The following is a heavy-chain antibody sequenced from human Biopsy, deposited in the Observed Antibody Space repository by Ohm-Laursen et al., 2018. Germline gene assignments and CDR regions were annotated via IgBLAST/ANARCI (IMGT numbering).Heavy chain of an antibody. Sequence: ASVEVSCKASGGTFINYAISWVRQAPGQGLEWMGGIIPMFGTANYAQLFQGRVTITADESTSTSYMELSSLTSEDTAIYYCARGPHSGSHSCFDYWGRGTLVTVSS. CDR1: GGTFINYA. V-gene: IGHV1-69*13. CDR2: IIPMFGTA. D-gene: IGHD1-26*01. J-gene: IGHJ4*02. CDR3: ARGPHSGSHSCFDY.